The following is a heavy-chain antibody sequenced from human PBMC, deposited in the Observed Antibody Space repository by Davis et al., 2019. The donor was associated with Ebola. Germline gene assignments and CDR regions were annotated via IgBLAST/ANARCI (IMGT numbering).Heavy chain of an antibody. CDR1: GYSFTSYW. J-gene: IGHJ5*02. CDR3: ARHLITFGGVIVRWDWFDP. D-gene: IGHD3-16*02. V-gene: IGHV5-51*01. Sequence: GESLKISRKGSGYSFTSYWIGWVRQMPGKGLEWMGIIYPGDSDTNYSPSFQGHVTISADKSISTAYLQWSSLKASDTAMYYCARHLITFGGVIVRWDWFDPWGQGTLVTVSS. CDR2: IYPGDSDT.